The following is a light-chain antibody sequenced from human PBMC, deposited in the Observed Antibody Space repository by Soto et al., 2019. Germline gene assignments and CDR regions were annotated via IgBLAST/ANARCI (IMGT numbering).Light chain of an antibody. CDR2: DVF. Sequence: QSALTQPPSASGSLGQSVTISCSGTSKDVGRDNYVSWYQQHAGQTPKVIIYDVFQRPSGVPDRFSGSKSGTTAYLTVSNLQSEDEAEYSCSSYGGRNNFVVFGGGTKVTVL. V-gene: IGLV2-8*01. J-gene: IGLJ2*01. CDR3: SSYGGRNNFVV. CDR1: SKDVGRDNY.